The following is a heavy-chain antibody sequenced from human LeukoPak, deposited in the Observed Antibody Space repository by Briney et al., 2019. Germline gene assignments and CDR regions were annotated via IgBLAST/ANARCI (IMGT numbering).Heavy chain of an antibody. CDR2: IKQDGTEK. V-gene: IGHV3-7*01. D-gene: IGHD5-12*01. CDR1: GFTFTTYW. CDR3: ARGPSGYHNT. J-gene: IGHJ4*02. Sequence: GGSLRLSCAASGFTFTTYWMSWVRQAPGKGLEWVANIKQDGTEKYCVDSVKGRFTISRDNAKNSLYLQMNSLRVEDTAVYYCARGPSGYHNTGGQGTLVTVSS.